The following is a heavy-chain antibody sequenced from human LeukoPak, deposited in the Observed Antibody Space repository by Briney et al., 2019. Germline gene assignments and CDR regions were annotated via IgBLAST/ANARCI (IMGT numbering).Heavy chain of an antibody. V-gene: IGHV1-69*13. CDR2: IIPIFGTA. D-gene: IGHD2-2*01. Sequence: SVKVSCKASGGTFSSYAISWVRQAPGRGLEWIGGIIPIFGTANYAQKFQGRVTITADESTSTAYMELSSLRSEDTAVYYCARTSVVPAAMFLYYFDYWGQGTLVTVSS. CDR3: ARTSVVPAAMFLYYFDY. J-gene: IGHJ4*02. CDR1: GGTFSSYA.